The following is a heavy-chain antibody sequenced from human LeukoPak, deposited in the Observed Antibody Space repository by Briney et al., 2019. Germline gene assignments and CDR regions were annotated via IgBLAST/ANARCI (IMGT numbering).Heavy chain of an antibody. CDR3: AKVVAPGGNVDSYGMDV. Sequence: TGGSLRLSCAASGFTFSTYSMNWVRQAPGKGLEWVAVIWYDGSNKNHADSVKGRFTISRDNSKNTLYLQMNSLRAEDTAVYYCAKVVAPGGNVDSYGMDVWGQGTTVTVSS. J-gene: IGHJ6*02. CDR2: IWYDGSNK. D-gene: IGHD1-1*01. CDR1: GFTFSTYS. V-gene: IGHV3-33*06.